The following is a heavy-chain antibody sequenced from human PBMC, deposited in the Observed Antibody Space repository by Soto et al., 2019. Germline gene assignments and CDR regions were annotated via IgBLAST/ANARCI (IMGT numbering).Heavy chain of an antibody. Sequence: PSEILSLTCTVSGGSISSYYWSWIRQPPGKGLEWIGYIYYSGSTNYNPSLKSRVTMSVDTSKNQLSLRLSSVTAADTAVYYCARGHCTSTSCYPSDYWGQGALVTVSS. J-gene: IGHJ4*02. CDR2: IYYSGST. CDR3: ARGHCTSTSCYPSDY. V-gene: IGHV4-59*12. CDR1: GGSISSYY. D-gene: IGHD2-2*01.